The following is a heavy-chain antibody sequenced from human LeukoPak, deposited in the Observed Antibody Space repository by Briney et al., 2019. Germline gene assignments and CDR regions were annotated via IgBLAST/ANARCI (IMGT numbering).Heavy chain of an antibody. V-gene: IGHV1-69*04. CDR3: ARVMLGVVVPAVFDY. CDR1: GGTFSSYA. Sequence: ASVKVSCKASGGTFSSYAISWVRQAPGQGLEWMGRIIPILGIANYAQKFQGRVTITADKSTSTAYMELSSLRPEDTAVYYCARVMLGVVVPAVFDYWGQGTLVTVSS. CDR2: IIPILGIA. J-gene: IGHJ4*02. D-gene: IGHD2-2*01.